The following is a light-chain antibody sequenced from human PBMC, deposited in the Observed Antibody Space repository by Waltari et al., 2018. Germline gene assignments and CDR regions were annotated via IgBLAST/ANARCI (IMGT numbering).Light chain of an antibody. J-gene: IGKJ2*01. CDR3: QQSYSTPDT. CDR2: AAS. Sequence: DIQMTQSPSSLSASVGDRVTITCRASQSISSYLNWYQQKPGKAPMLLIYAASSLQSGVPSRFSGSGSGTDFTLTISSLQPEDFATYYCQQSYSTPDTFGQGTKLEIK. V-gene: IGKV1-39*01. CDR1: QSISSY.